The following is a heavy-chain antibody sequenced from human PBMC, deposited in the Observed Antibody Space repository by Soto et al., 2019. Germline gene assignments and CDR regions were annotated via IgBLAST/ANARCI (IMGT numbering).Heavy chain of an antibody. CDR3: ATILGYCSASTCYEYFQH. D-gene: IGHD2-15*01. V-gene: IGHV3-15*07. J-gene: IGHJ1*01. CDR2: IKSKNNDGTA. Sequence: EVQLVESGGGLVKPGEALRLSCAASGFTFSDAWRNWVRQAPGKGLEWVGRIKSKNNDGTADYTAPVQGRFTISRDDSKDTLYLQMNSLRTEDTAVYYCATILGYCSASTCYEYFQHWGQGTLVTVSS. CDR1: GFTFSDAW.